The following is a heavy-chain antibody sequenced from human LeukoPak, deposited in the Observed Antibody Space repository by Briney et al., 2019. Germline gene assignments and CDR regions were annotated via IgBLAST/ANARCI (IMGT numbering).Heavy chain of an antibody. CDR1: GGSISSTNW. D-gene: IGHD5-18*01. Sequence: PSETLSLTCAVSGGSISSTNWWSWVRQPPGKGLEWIGEIYDSGSTNYNPSLKSRLTISVDMSKNQLSLKLSSVTAADTAVYYCVRHIGETGIQLWLRVFDYWGQGTLVTVSS. V-gene: IGHV4-4*02. CDR2: IYDSGST. J-gene: IGHJ4*02. CDR3: VRHIGETGIQLWLRVFDY.